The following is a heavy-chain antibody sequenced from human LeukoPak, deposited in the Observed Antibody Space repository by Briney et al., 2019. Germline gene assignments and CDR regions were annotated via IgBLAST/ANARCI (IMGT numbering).Heavy chain of an antibody. CDR3: ARGNPRYDFWSGYCPFDY. D-gene: IGHD3-3*01. V-gene: IGHV1-2*02. Sequence: GASVKVSCKASGYTFTGYYMHWVRQAPGQGLEWMGWINPNSGGTNYAQKFQGRVTMTRDTSISTAYMELSSVTAADTAVYYCARGNPRYDFWSGYCPFDYWGQGTLVTVSS. CDR1: GYTFTGYY. CDR2: INPNSGGT. J-gene: IGHJ4*02.